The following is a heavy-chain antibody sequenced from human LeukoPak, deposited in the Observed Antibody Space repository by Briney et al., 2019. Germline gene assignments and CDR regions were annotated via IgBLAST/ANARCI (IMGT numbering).Heavy chain of an antibody. CDR3: TTGATMVRGVLRY. CDR2: IKSKTDGGTT. J-gene: IGHJ4*02. CDR1: GFGFSDAW. V-gene: IGHV3-15*01. Sequence: GGSLRLSCAASGFGFSDAWMSWVRQAPGKGLEWVGRIKSKTDGGTTDYAAPVKGRFTISRDDSKNTLYLQMNSLKTEDTAVYYCTTGATMVRGVLRYWGQGTLVTVSS. D-gene: IGHD3-10*01.